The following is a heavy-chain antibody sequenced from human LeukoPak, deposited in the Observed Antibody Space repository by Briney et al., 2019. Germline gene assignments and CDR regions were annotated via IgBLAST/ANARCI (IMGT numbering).Heavy chain of an antibody. V-gene: IGHV4-59*01. Sequence: AETLSLTRTLSGGSISSYFWSWIWAPPGERLEWIGYIYYSGSTTYNPSLKSRDTISVDTSKNQFSLKLSSVTAADTAVYYCARGHVLLWFGELLHYGMDVWGKGTTVTVSS. CDR3: ARGHVLLWFGELLHYGMDV. CDR1: GGSISSYF. J-gene: IGHJ6*04. D-gene: IGHD3-10*01. CDR2: IYYSGST.